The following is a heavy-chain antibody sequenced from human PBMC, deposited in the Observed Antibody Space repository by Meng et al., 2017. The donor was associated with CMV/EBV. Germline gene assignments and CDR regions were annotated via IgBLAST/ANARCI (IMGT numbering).Heavy chain of an antibody. Sequence: ASGGTLRTYNRRWVRQAPGQGLEWMGRIIPILGIEKNEEKFEGRVTITADKSTSTAYMELSSLRSEDTAVYYCASRCSSTSCYHLDYWGQGTLVTVSS. J-gene: IGHJ4*02. CDR3: ASRCSSTSCYHLDY. CDR2: IIPILGIE. CDR1: GGTLRTYN. V-gene: IGHV1-69*02. D-gene: IGHD2-2*01.